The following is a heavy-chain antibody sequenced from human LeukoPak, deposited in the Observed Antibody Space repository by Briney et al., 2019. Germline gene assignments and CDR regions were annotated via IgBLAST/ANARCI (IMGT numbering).Heavy chain of an antibody. CDR1: GFTFSSSN. Sequence: GGSLRLSCAASGFTFSSSNMNWVRQAPGKGLEWVSSISSSSGYIYYADSVKGRFTISRDNAKNSLYLQLNSLRAEDTAVYYCASYGSGPGGTFDYWGQGTLATVSS. J-gene: IGHJ4*02. CDR3: ASYGSGPGGTFDY. CDR2: ISSSSGYI. D-gene: IGHD3-10*01. V-gene: IGHV3-21*01.